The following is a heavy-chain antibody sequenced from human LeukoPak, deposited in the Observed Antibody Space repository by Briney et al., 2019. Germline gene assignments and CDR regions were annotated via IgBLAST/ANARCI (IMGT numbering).Heavy chain of an antibody. CDR3: ARHRTYGSGTFAY. J-gene: IGHJ4*02. Sequence: SETRSLTCTVSGGSISSSSYYWGWIRQPPGKGLEWIGSIYYSGSTYYNPSLKSRVAISVDTSKNQFSLKLSSVTAADTAVYYCARHRTYGSGTFAYWGQGTLLTVSS. CDR2: IYYSGST. CDR1: GGSISSSSYY. D-gene: IGHD3-10*01. V-gene: IGHV4-39*01.